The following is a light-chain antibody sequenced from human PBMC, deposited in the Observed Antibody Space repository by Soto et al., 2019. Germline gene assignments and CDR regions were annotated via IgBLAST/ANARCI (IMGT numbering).Light chain of an antibody. CDR3: SSFTSSSTYV. CDR2: DVT. Sequence: QSVLTQPPSVSGSPGQSVAISCTGTSSDVGSSNGVSWYQQPPGAAPKLMIYDVTNRPSGVPDRFSGSKSGNTASLTISGLQAEDEADYSCSSFTSSSTYVFGTGTKV. CDR1: SSDVGSSNG. J-gene: IGLJ1*01. V-gene: IGLV2-18*02.